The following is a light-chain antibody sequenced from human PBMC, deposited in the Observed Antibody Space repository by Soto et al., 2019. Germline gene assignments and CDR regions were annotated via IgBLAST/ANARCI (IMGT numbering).Light chain of an antibody. Sequence: QSVLTQPASVSGSPGQSITISCTGTIRDIGNYNYVSWYQHHPGKAPKLIIYEVTDRPSGVSNRFSASKSGNTASLTISGLQAEDEAVYYCSSYTTTTTVIFGGGTKLTVL. J-gene: IGLJ2*01. CDR3: SSYTTTTTVI. V-gene: IGLV2-14*01. CDR2: EVT. CDR1: IRDIGNYNY.